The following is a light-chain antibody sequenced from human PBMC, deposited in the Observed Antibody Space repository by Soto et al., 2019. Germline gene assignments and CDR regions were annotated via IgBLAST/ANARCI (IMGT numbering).Light chain of an antibody. CDR2: AAS. J-gene: IGKJ3*01. CDR1: QGIRNY. V-gene: IGKV1-27*01. Sequence: DIQMTQSPSSLSASVGDRVTITCRASQGIRNYLAWYQQKPGKVPKLLIYAASSLQSGVPSRFSGSGSVTDFSLTISSLQPEDVATYYCQKYNSAPRTFGHGTKVDIK. CDR3: QKYNSAPRT.